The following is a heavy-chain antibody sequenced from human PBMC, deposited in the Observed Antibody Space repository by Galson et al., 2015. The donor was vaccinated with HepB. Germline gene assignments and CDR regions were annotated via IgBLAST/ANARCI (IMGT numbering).Heavy chain of an antibody. CDR2: IWYDGSNK. D-gene: IGHD4-17*01. J-gene: IGHJ3*02. V-gene: IGHV3-33*01. Sequence: SLRLSCAASGFTFSSYGMHWVRQAPGKGLEWVAVIWYDGSNKYYADSVKGRFTISRDNSKNTLYLQMNSLRAEDTAVYYCARPTTVTIDAFDIWGQGTMVTVSS. CDR3: ARPTTVTIDAFDI. CDR1: GFTFSSYG.